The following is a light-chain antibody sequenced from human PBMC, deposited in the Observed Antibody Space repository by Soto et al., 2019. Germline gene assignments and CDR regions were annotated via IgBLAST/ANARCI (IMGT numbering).Light chain of an antibody. CDR2: AAS. J-gene: IGKJ1*01. CDR1: QSISSW. CDR3: QQSDRTPGK. Sequence: DIRMAKSRSSVSRSVGERVTITWLASQSISSWLAWYQQKPGKAPKLLIYAASSLQSGVPSRFSGSGSGTDFTLTISRLQPADFATYYCQQSDRTPGKFGQGTKVDIK. V-gene: IGKV1-39*01.